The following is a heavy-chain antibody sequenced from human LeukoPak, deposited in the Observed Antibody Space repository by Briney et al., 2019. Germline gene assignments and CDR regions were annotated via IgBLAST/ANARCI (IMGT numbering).Heavy chain of an antibody. CDR3: ASTYDLDSSGYCPFDY. J-gene: IGHJ4*02. CDR2: ISESGGST. D-gene: IGHD3-22*01. Sequence: PGGSLRLSCAGSGFSFNSYPMHWIRQAPGKGLDYVSGISESGGSTYYANSVKGRFTISRDNSKNTLYLQMGSLRDEDMAVYYCASTYDLDSSGYCPFDYWGQGTLVTVSS. V-gene: IGHV3-64*01. CDR1: GFSFNSYP.